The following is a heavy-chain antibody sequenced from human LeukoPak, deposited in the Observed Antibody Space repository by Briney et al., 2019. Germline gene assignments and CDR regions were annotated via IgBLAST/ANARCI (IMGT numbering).Heavy chain of an antibody. CDR1: GFTFSSSA. Sequence: GGSLRLSCAASGFTFSSSAMSWVRQAPGKGLEWVSAISNNGGYTYYADSVKGRFTISRDNSKNTLHLHVNSLRAEDTAVYYCAKFSSDGTPYYYYGMDVWGQGTTVTVSS. CDR2: ISNNGGYT. CDR3: AKFSSDGTPYYYYGMDV. V-gene: IGHV3-23*01. D-gene: IGHD2-15*01. J-gene: IGHJ6*02.